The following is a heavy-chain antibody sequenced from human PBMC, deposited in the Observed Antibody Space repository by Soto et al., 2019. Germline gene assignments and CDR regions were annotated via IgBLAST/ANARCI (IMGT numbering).Heavy chain of an antibody. Sequence: QLQLQESGSGLVKPSQTLSLTCAVSGGSISSGGYSWSWMRQPPGKGLEWIGYIYHSGSTYYNPSLNSRVTISVDRSKNQLSLKLSSVTAADTAVYYCARVHDNNWFDPWGQGTLVTVSS. CDR2: IYHSGST. J-gene: IGHJ5*02. CDR1: GGSISSGGYS. D-gene: IGHD1-1*01. CDR3: ARVHDNNWFDP. V-gene: IGHV4-30-2*01.